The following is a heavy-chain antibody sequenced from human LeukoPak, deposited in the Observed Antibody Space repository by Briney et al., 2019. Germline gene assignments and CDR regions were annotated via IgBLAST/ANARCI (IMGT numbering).Heavy chain of an antibody. Sequence: ASVKVSCKASGYTFTSYDINWVRQATGQGLEWMRWMNPNSGNTGFAQKFQGRVTITRNTSISTAYMELSSLRSEDTAVYYCARVSNYDFWSGGSNWFDPWGQGTLVTVSS. J-gene: IGHJ5*02. V-gene: IGHV1-8*03. CDR3: ARVSNYDFWSGGSNWFDP. D-gene: IGHD3-3*01. CDR1: GYTFTSYD. CDR2: MNPNSGNT.